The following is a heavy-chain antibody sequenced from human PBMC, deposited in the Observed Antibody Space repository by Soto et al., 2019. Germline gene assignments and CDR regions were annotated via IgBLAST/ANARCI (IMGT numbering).Heavy chain of an antibody. CDR1: GYTFTSYY. J-gene: IGHJ4*02. CDR2: IDPSDSYT. CDR3: ARQAPTDFNT. Sequence: KVSCKASGYTFTSYYMHWVRQMPGKGLEWMGRIDPSDSYTNYSPSFQGHVTTSVDKSISTAYLQWSSLKASDTAIYFCARQAPTDFNTLGQETLVTRSS. V-gene: IGHV5-10-1*01.